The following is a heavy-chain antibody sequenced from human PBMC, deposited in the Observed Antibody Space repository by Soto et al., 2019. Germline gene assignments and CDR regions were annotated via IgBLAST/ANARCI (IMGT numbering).Heavy chain of an antibody. Sequence: GASVKVSCKASGYTFTSYDMHWVRQAPGQRLEWMGWINAGSGNTKYSQKFQGRVTITRDTSASTTYIELNSLRSEDTAVYYCARGPGGPDGPGDYWGQGTLVTVSS. CDR3: ARGPGGPDGPGDY. D-gene: IGHD2-15*01. V-gene: IGHV1-3*01. CDR2: INAGSGNT. CDR1: GYTFTSYD. J-gene: IGHJ4*02.